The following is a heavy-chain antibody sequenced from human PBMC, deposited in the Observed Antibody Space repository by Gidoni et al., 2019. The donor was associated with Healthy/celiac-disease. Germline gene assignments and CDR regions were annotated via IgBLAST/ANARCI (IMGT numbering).Heavy chain of an antibody. CDR3: AKVNRYCSGGSCPNPAAFDI. CDR1: GFTFSSYA. CDR2: ISGSGGST. J-gene: IGHJ3*02. Sequence: EVQLVESGGGLVQPGGSLRLYCAVPGFTFSSYAMRWVRQAPGKGLEWVLAISGSGGSTYYADSVKGRFTISRDNSKNTLYLQMNSLRAEDTAVYYCAKVNRYCSGGSCPNPAAFDIWGQGTMVTVSS. V-gene: IGHV3-23*04. D-gene: IGHD2-15*01.